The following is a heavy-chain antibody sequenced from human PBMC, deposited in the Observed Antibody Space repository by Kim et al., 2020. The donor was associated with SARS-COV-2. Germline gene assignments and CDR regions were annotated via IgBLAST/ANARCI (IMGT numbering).Heavy chain of an antibody. V-gene: IGHV6-1*01. Sequence: SQTLSLTCAISGDSVSSNTAAWDWIRQSPSRGLEWLGRTYYRSKWCYDYALSVKSRIIINPDTSKNQFSLQLNSVTPEDTAVYYCARESLNDPTTGRKRRFDYWGQGILVTVSS. CDR3: ARESLNDPTTGRKRRFDY. CDR2: TYYRSKWCY. D-gene: IGHD1-1*01. J-gene: IGHJ4*02. CDR1: GDSVSSNTAA.